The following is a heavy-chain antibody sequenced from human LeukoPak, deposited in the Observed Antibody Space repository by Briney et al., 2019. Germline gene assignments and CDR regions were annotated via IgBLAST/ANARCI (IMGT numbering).Heavy chain of an antibody. V-gene: IGHV4-30-4*01. D-gene: IGHD3-10*01. Sequence: SETLSLTCTVSGGSISSGDYYWSWIRQPPGKGLEWIGYIYCSGSTYYNPSLKSRVTISVDTSKNQFSLRLSAVTAADTAVYYCARMVRGVLYYFDYWGQGTLVTVSS. CDR2: IYCSGST. J-gene: IGHJ4*02. CDR1: GGSISSGDYY. CDR3: ARMVRGVLYYFDY.